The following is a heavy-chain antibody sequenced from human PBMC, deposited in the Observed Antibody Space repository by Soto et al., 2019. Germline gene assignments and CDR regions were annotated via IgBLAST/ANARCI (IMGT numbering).Heavy chain of an antibody. D-gene: IGHD6-19*01. V-gene: IGHV3-11*01. Sequence: QVQLVESGGGLVKPGGSLRLSCAASGFTFSDYYMSWVRQAPGKGLEWVSYTSGSGSSVSYADSVKGRFTISRDNAKNSLYLQMNSLRAEDTAVYYCARRIAVAGTLSWFDPWGQGTLVTVSS. CDR1: GFTFSDYY. CDR2: TSGSGSSV. J-gene: IGHJ5*02. CDR3: ARRIAVAGTLSWFDP.